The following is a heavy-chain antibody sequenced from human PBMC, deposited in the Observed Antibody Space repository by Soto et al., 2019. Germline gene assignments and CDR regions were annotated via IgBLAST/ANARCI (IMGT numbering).Heavy chain of an antibody. D-gene: IGHD3-22*01. Sequence: PGGSLRLSCAASGFTFSSYAMSWVRQAPGKGLEWVSAISGSGGSTYYADSVKGRFTISRDNSKNTLYLQMNSLRAEDTAVYYCAIDPTGYYYDSSGYYRPDNYWGQGTLVTVSS. CDR3: AIDPTGYYYDSSGYYRPDNY. J-gene: IGHJ4*02. CDR2: ISGSGGST. CDR1: GFTFSSYA. V-gene: IGHV3-23*01.